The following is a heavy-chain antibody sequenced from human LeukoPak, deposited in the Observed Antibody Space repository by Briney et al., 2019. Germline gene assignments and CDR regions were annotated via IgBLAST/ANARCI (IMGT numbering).Heavy chain of an antibody. J-gene: IGHJ4*02. CDR1: GFTFSSYE. CDR3: ARERPRSGPPPN. D-gene: IGHD2-15*01. Sequence: GGSLRLSCAASGFTFSSYEMNWVRQAPGKGLEWVSYISSSGSTIYYADSVKGRFTISRDNAKNSLYLQMNSLRAEDTAVYYCARERPRSGPPPNWGQGTLVTVSS. CDR2: ISSSGSTI. V-gene: IGHV3-48*03.